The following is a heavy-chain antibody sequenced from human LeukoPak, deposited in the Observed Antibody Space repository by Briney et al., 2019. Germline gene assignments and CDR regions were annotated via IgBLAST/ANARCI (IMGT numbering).Heavy chain of an antibody. CDR2: ISTSSIYI. V-gene: IGHV3-21*01. D-gene: IGHD3-10*01. CDR1: GFTFSSYS. CDR3: ARSQPRDSGTYLFDWFDP. J-gene: IGHJ5*02. Sequence: GGSLRLSCAASGFTFSSYSMNWVRQAPGKGLEWVSSISTSSIYIYYADSVKGRFTISRDNAKNSLYLQLNSLRAEDTAVYYCARSQPRDSGTYLFDWFDPWGQGTLVTVSS.